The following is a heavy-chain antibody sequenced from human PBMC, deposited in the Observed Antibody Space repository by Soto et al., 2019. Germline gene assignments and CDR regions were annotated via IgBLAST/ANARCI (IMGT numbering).Heavy chain of an antibody. J-gene: IGHJ4*02. CDR1: GASVTRDGNC. V-gene: IGHV4-30-2*01. CDR3: ARHVLAEGDWKYPFDY. CDR2: IYHGGST. Sequence: TLSLTCSVSGASVTRDGNCWTWIRQPPGKGLEFVASIYHGGSTFYNPSLRSRVTISLDRSKNQFSLKLTSVTAADTAVYYCARHVLAEGDWKYPFDYCGQGTLVTVAS. D-gene: IGHD1-7*01.